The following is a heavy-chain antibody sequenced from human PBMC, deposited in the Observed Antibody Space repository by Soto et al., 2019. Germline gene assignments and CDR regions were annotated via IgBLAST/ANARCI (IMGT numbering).Heavy chain of an antibody. J-gene: IGHJ6*02. Sequence: QLQLQESGSGLVKPSQTLSLTCAVSGGSISSGGYSWSLIRQPPGKGMEWIGYTYHSGSTYYNPSLKSRVTISVDRSKNQISLKLSSVTAADTAVYYCARAHYGDYGYGMDVWGQGTTVTVSS. CDR3: ARAHYGDYGYGMDV. V-gene: IGHV4-30-2*01. D-gene: IGHD4-17*01. CDR2: TYHSGST. CDR1: GGSISSGGYS.